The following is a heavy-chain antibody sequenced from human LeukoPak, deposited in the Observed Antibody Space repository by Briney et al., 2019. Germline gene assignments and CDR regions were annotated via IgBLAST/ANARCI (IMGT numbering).Heavy chain of an antibody. D-gene: IGHD5-12*01. J-gene: IGHJ6*02. CDR2: INHSGST. CDR1: GGSFSGYY. CDR3: ARLGLVATFPYYYYYGMDV. Sequence: SETLSLTCAVYGGSFSGYYWSWIRQPPGKGLEWIGEINHSGSTNYNPSLKSRVTISVDTSKNQFSLKLGSVTAADTAVYYCARLGLVATFPYYYYYGMDVWGQGTTVTVSS. V-gene: IGHV4-34*01.